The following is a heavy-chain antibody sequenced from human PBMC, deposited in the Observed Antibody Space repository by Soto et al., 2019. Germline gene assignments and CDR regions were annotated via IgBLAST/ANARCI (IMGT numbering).Heavy chain of an antibody. Sequence: QVQLVESGGGVVQPGRSLRLSCAASGFTFSSYGMLWVRQAPGKGLEWVAVISYDGSNKYYADSVKGRFTISRDNSKNTLYLQMNSLRAEDTAVYYCAKEALEGFDYWGQGTLVTVSS. CDR1: GFTFSSYG. CDR3: AKEALEGFDY. J-gene: IGHJ4*02. V-gene: IGHV3-30*18. CDR2: ISYDGSNK.